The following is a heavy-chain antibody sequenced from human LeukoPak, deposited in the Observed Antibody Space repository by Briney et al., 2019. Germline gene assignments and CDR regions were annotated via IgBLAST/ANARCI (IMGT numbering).Heavy chain of an antibody. Sequence: PGGSLRLSCAASGFTFRNYAMTWVRQAPGKGLDWVALIGARDGGTYYADPVKGRFTISRDNFKNTLYLQMNSLRAEDTAIYYCAKGLYDYALDVWGQGTAVTVSS. J-gene: IGHJ6*02. CDR1: GFTFRNYA. V-gene: IGHV3-23*01. CDR3: AKGLYDYALDV. CDR2: IGARDGGT.